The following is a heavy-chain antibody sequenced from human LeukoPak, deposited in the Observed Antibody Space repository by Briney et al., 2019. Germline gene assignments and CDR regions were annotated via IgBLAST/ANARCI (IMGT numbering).Heavy chain of an antibody. J-gene: IGHJ6*03. V-gene: IGHV3-9*01. CDR3: AKARGIIAVAGNRSGYMDV. Sequence: AGGSLRLSCAASGFRFDDYAMHWVRQAPGKGLEWVSGISWNSGSIGYADSVKGRFTISRDNSKNTLYLQMNSLRAEDTAVYYCAKARGIIAVAGNRSGYMDVWGKGTTVTVSS. D-gene: IGHD6-19*01. CDR1: GFRFDDYA. CDR2: ISWNSGSI.